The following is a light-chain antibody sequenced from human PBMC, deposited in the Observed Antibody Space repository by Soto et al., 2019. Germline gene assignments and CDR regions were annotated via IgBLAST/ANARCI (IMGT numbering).Light chain of an antibody. CDR2: EVS. J-gene: IGLJ1*01. CDR3: FSYTSSGTYV. Sequence: QSALTQPAGVSGSPGQSITISCTGTSSDVGNYKYVSWYQQHPGKAPKLMIYEVSNRPSGVSNRFSGSKSGNTASLTISGLQAEDETDYYCFSYTSSGTYVFGTGTKVTVL. CDR1: SSDVGNYKY. V-gene: IGLV2-14*01.